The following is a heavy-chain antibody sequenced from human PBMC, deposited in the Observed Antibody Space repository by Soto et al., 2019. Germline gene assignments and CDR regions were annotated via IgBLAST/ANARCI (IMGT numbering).Heavy chain of an antibody. CDR3: ARDLRGYSNWFHP. Sequence: ASVKVSCKASGYTFTGYYIHWVREAPGQGLEWLGWINPNSGDTHYGQHFQGRVTLIADTSINTTYMQLSSLAPGDTAMYYCARDLRGYSNWFHPWGQGTLVTVSS. D-gene: IGHD5-18*01. CDR2: INPNSGDT. J-gene: IGHJ5*02. CDR1: GYTFTGYY. V-gene: IGHV1-2*02.